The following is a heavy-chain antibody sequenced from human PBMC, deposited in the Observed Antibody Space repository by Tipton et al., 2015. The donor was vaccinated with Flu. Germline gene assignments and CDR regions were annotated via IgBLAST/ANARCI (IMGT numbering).Heavy chain of an antibody. CDR2: ISGSGGST. V-gene: IGHV3-23*01. Sequence: SLRLSCAASGFTFSSYAMSRVRQAPGKGLEWVSAISGSGGSTYYADSVKGRFTISRDNSKNTLYLQMNSLRAEDTAVYYCARGGWRCSSTSCYGDYWGQGTLVTVSS. D-gene: IGHD2-2*01. CDR1: GFTFSSYA. J-gene: IGHJ4*02. CDR3: ARGGWRCSSTSCYGDY.